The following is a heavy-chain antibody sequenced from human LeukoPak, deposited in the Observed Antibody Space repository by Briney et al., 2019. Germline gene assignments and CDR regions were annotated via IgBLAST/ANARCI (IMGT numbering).Heavy chain of an antibody. CDR3: AKGTRIQANPYYFDY. D-gene: IGHD5-18*01. CDR2: ISCIGGST. V-gene: IGHV3-23*01. Sequence: AGSLTLSCAASGFTFNNYAISWVRQAPGKGLEWVASISCIGGSTYYADSVKGRFTISRNKSKNTLYLQMNSLRAEDTDVYYCAKGTRIQANPYYFDYWGQGTLVTVSS. CDR1: GFTFNNYA. J-gene: IGHJ4*02.